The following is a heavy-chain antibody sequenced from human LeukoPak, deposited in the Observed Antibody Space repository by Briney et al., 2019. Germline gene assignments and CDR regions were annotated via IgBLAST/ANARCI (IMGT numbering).Heavy chain of an antibody. CDR1: GFTFSDYY. CDR3: ARVDGSGSYRLLY. Sequence: PGGSLRLSCVASGFTFSDYYMIWIRQASGKGLEWDSYISSRSTYTNYADSVQGRFTISRDNAKNSLYLQMNSLRAEDTAVYYCARVDGSGSYRLLYWGQGTLVTVSS. D-gene: IGHD3-10*01. J-gene: IGHJ4*02. CDR2: ISSRSTYT. V-gene: IGHV3-11*05.